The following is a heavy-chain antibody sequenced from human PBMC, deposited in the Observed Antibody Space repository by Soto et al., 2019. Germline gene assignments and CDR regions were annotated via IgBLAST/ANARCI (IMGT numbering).Heavy chain of an antibody. J-gene: IGHJ4*02. CDR3: ARDPYLGDHQY. CDR1: GYTFTTYG. CDR2: ISAYSGKT. D-gene: IGHD3-16*01. V-gene: IGHV1-18*01. Sequence: QVLLVQSGGEVKKPGASVKVSCKTSGYTFTTYGISWVRQAPGQGLEWVGWISAYSGKTHYAQKFQGKVTMTTDTSTNTAYLELRSLRSDDTAVYYCARDPYLGDHQYLGQGTLVTVSS.